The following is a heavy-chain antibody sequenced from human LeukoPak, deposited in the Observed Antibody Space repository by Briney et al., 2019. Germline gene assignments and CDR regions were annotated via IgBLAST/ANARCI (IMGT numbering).Heavy chain of an antibody. CDR3: AKDLVSQRGVGSSEKVDY. D-gene: IGHD3-10*01. Sequence: GGSLRLSCAASGFTFSSYSMNWVRQAPGKGLEWVSYISSSSSTIYYADSVKGRLTISRDNAKNSLYLQMNSLRAEDTAVYYCAKDLVSQRGVGSSEKVDYWGQGTLVTVSS. CDR1: GFTFSSYS. V-gene: IGHV3-48*01. CDR2: ISSSSSTI. J-gene: IGHJ4*02.